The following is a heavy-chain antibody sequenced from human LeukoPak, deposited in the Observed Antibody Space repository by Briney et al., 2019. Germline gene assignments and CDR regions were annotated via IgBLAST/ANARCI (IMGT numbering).Heavy chain of an antibody. CDR3: VARGGISNWFDP. J-gene: IGHJ5*02. D-gene: IGHD3-10*01. Sequence: GGSPRLSCAASGITFSSYGMSWVRQAPGKGLEWVSSISSTGGTTYYADSVKGRFTISRDNAKKSLYLQMNSLRAEDTAVYYCVARGGISNWFDPWGQGTLVTVSS. CDR2: ISSTGGTT. CDR1: GITFSSYG. V-gene: IGHV3-23*01.